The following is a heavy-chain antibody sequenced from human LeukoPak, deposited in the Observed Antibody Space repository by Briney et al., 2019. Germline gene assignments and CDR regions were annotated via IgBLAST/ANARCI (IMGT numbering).Heavy chain of an antibody. CDR2: ISYDGSNK. V-gene: IGHV3-30*04. CDR1: GFTFSSYA. D-gene: IGHD3-10*01. J-gene: IGHJ6*04. Sequence: GGSLRLSCAASGFTFSSYAMHWVRQAPGKGLEWVAVISYDGSNKYYADSVKGRFTIPRDNSKNTLYLQMNSLRAEDTAVYYCARDYGSGSFYYYYYGMDVWGKGTTVTVSS. CDR3: ARDYGSGSFYYYYYGMDV.